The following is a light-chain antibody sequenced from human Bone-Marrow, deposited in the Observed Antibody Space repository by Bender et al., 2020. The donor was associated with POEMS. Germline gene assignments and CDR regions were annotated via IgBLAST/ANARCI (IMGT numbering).Light chain of an antibody. V-gene: IGLV3-1*01. Sequence: SYEVTQPPSVSVSPGQTASITCSGDDWGDKYVSGYQQKQGQSPVLVIYQDTKRPSGSPGRFSVSNSGNPATLTISGTQAMDEADYYCQACDTYSVIFGGGTKLTVL. CDR3: QACDTYSVI. J-gene: IGLJ2*01. CDR2: QDT. CDR1: DWGDKY.